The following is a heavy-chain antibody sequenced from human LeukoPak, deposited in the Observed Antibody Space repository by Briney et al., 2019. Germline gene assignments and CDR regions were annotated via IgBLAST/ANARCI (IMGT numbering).Heavy chain of an antibody. J-gene: IGHJ4*02. CDR3: ARLTPIAAAGTNLDFDY. CDR1: GGSISSSNW. CDR2: IYHSGST. Sequence: SETLSLTCAVSGGSISSSNWWSWVRQPPGKGLEWIGEIYHSGSTYYNPSLKSRVTISVDRSKNQFSLKLSSVTAADTAVYYCARLTPIAAAGTNLDFDYWGQGTLVTVSS. V-gene: IGHV4-4*02. D-gene: IGHD6-13*01.